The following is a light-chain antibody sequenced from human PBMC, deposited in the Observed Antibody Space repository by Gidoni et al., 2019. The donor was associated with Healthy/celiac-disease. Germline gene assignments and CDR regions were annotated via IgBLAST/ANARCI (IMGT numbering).Light chain of an antibody. CDR1: QSLLHINGYNY. V-gene: IGKV2-28*01. CDR2: LGS. J-gene: IGKJ1*01. CDR3: MQALQTPT. Sequence: DIVLTQSPLSLPVTPGEPASISCRSSQSLLHINGYNYLDWYLQKPGQSPQLLIYLGSNRASGVPDRFSGSGSGTDFTLKISRVEAEDVGVYYCMQALQTPTFXXXTKVEIK.